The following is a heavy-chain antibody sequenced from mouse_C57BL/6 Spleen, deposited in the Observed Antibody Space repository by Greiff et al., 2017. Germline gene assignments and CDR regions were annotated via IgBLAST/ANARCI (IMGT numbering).Heavy chain of an antibody. CDR3: AKKGGYYEYYAMDY. CDR1: GFSLTSYG. D-gene: IGHD2-3*01. Sequence: VHLVESGPGLVQPSQSLSITCTVSGFSLTSYGVHWVRQSPGKGLEWLGVIWRGGSTDYNAAFMSRLSITKDNSKSQVFFKMNSLQADDTAIYYCAKKGGYYEYYAMDYWGQGTSVTVSS. V-gene: IGHV2-5*01. J-gene: IGHJ4*01. CDR2: IWRGGST.